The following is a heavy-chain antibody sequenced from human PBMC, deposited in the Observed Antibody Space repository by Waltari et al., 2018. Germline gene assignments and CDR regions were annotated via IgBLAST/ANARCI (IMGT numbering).Heavy chain of an antibody. J-gene: IGHJ4*02. CDR2: ISTSSSI. CDR3: ARDRYSSSSLFFYYFDY. V-gene: IGHV3-21*01. D-gene: IGHD6-6*01. Sequence: EVQLVESGGGLVKPGGSLRLSCAASGFTFSSYSMNWVRQAPGKGLEWVSSISTSSSINYADSVKGRFTISRDNAKNSLYLQMNSLRAEDTAVYYCARDRYSSSSLFFYYFDYWGQGTLVTVSS. CDR1: GFTFSSYS.